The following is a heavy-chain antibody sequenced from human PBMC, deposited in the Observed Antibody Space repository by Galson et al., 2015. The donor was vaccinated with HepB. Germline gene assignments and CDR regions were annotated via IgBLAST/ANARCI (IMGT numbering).Heavy chain of an antibody. CDR2: IRYDASNK. Sequence: SLRLSCAASGFTFSSYGMHWVRQAPGKGLEWVALIRYDASNKYYADSVKGRFTISRDNSKNTLYLQMNSLRAEDTAVYYCASPHSEYSGYDPDLDYWGQGTLVTVSS. CDR1: GFTFSSYG. V-gene: IGHV3-30*02. CDR3: ASPHSEYSGYDPDLDY. J-gene: IGHJ4*02. D-gene: IGHD5-12*01.